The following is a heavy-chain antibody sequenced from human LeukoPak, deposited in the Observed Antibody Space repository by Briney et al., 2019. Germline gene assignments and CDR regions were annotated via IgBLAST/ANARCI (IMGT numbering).Heavy chain of an antibody. J-gene: IGHJ6*03. CDR2: ISSSSSYI. CDR3: ARGLGGHCSSTSCYYYYYMDV. CDR1: GFTFSSYS. V-gene: IGHV3-21*01. Sequence: GGSLRLSCAASGFTFSSYSMNWVRQAPGKGLEWVSSISSSSSYIYYADSVKGRFTISRDNAKNSLYLQMNSLRAEDTAVYYWARGLGGHCSSTSCYYYYYMDVWGKGTTVTVSS. D-gene: IGHD2-2*01.